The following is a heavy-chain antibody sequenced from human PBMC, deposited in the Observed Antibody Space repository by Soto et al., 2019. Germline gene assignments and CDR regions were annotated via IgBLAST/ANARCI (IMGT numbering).Heavy chain of an antibody. J-gene: IGHJ4*02. V-gene: IGHV1-69*02. CDR3: ARAPGYSSGWYDLGY. Sequence: QVQLVQSGAEVKKPGSSVKVSCKASGGTFSSYTISWVRQAPGQGLEWMGRIIPILGIANYAQKFQGRVTITADKCTSTAYMELRSLRSEDTGVYYWARAPGYSSGWYDLGYWGQGTLVTVSS. CDR2: IIPILGIA. CDR1: GGTFSSYT. D-gene: IGHD6-19*01.